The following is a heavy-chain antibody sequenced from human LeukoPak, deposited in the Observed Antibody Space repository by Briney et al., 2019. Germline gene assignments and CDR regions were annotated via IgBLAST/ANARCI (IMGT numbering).Heavy chain of an antibody. V-gene: IGHV3-23*01. Sequence: PGGSLRLSCAASEFTFSSYAMNWVRQAPGKGLEWVSTISGSGDTTYYADSVKGRFTISRDKSKNTVFLQMNSLRADDTAVYYCAKALGAPHRPVYSSTYMDFGAKGTTVTVSS. D-gene: IGHD2-15*01. J-gene: IGHJ6*03. CDR1: EFTFSSYA. CDR2: ISGSGDTT. CDR3: AKALGAPHRPVYSSTYMDF.